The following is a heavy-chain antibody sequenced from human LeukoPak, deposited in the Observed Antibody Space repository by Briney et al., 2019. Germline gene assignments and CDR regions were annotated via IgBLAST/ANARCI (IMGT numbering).Heavy chain of an antibody. J-gene: IGHJ6*02. Sequence: GGSLRLSCAASGFTFSSYAMSWVRQAPGKGLEWVSAISGSGGSTYYADSVKGRFTISRDNSKNTLYLQMNSLRAEDTAVYYCAKGGDQRHYYYGMDVWGQGTTVIVSS. CDR2: ISGSGGST. V-gene: IGHV3-23*01. CDR3: AKGGDQRHYYYGMDV. CDR1: GFTFSSYA. D-gene: IGHD2-21*02.